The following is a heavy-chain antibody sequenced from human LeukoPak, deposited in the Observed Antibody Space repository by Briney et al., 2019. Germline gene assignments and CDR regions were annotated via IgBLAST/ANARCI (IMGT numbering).Heavy chain of an antibody. V-gene: IGHV4-39*07. CDR1: GGSISSSRYY. D-gene: IGHD4-17*01. CDR3: ARERLRYFDY. Sequence: SETPSLTCTVSGGSISSSRYYWGWIRHPPGKGLEWIGSIYYSGSTYYNPSLKSRVTISVDTSKNQFSLKLSSVTAADTAVYYCARERLRYFDYWGQGTLVTVSS. CDR2: IYYSGST. J-gene: IGHJ4*02.